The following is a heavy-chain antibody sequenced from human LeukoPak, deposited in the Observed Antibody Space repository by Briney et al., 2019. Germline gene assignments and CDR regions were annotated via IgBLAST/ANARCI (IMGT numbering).Heavy chain of an antibody. CDR2: MNPNSGNT. D-gene: IGHD5-12*01. Sequence: ASVKVSCKASGYTFTSYDINWVRQATGQGLEWMGWMNPNSGNTGYAQKFQGRVTMTRNTSISTAYMELSSLRSEDTAVFYCARGKRSIVATIFYYYYGMDVWGQGTTVTASS. V-gene: IGHV1-8*01. J-gene: IGHJ6*02. CDR1: GYTFTSYD. CDR3: ARGKRSIVATIFYYYYGMDV.